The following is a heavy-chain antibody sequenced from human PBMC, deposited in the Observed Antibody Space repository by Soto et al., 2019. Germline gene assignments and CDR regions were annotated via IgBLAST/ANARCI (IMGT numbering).Heavy chain of an antibody. CDR1: GGSISSYY. V-gene: IGHV4-59*08. Sequence: QVQLLESGPGLVKPSETLSLTCTVSGGSISSYYWSWIRQPPGKGLEWIGYIYYSGSTNYNPSLKSRVTISVDTSKNQFSLKLSSVTAADTAVYYCARLFRGDYGDYGEFDPYYFDYWGQGTLVTVSS. CDR3: ARLFRGDYGDYGEFDPYYFDY. J-gene: IGHJ4*02. D-gene: IGHD4-17*01. CDR2: IYYSGST.